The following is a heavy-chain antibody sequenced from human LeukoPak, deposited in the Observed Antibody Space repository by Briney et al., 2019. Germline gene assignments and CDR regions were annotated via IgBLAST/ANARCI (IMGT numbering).Heavy chain of an antibody. CDR2: ISGGGGET. Sequence: PGGSLRLSCAASGFIFSNYGMSWVRQAPGKGLEWVSEISGGGGETHYADSVKGRFTISRDNAKNSLYLQMNSLRAEDTAVYYCAGESGATTSYYMDVWGKGTTVTVSS. V-gene: IGHV3-21*01. D-gene: IGHD1-26*01. CDR3: AGESGATTSYYMDV. CDR1: GFIFSNYG. J-gene: IGHJ6*03.